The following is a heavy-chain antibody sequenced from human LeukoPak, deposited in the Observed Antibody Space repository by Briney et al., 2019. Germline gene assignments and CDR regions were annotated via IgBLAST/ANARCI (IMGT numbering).Heavy chain of an antibody. CDR2: INPNSGGT. J-gene: IGHJ5*02. CDR1: GYTFTGYY. V-gene: IGHV1-2*02. CDR3: ARDGNYDFWSGYPPPPTRFDP. Sequence: ASVKVSCKASGYTFTGYYMHWVRQAPGQGLEWMGWINPNSGGTNYAQKFQGRVTMTRDTSISTAYMELSRLRSDDTAVYYCARDGNYDFWSGYPPPPTRFDPWGQGTLVTVSS. D-gene: IGHD3-3*01.